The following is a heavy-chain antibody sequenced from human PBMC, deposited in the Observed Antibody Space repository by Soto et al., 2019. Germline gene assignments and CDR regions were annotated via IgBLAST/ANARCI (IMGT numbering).Heavy chain of an antibody. D-gene: IGHD3-3*01. J-gene: IGHJ4*02. CDR3: ARHVSFLSGYYSGRGVRFDY. CDR2: IYYSGST. CDR1: GGSISSSSYY. V-gene: IGHV4-39*01. Sequence: QLQLQESGPGLVKPSETLSLTCTVSGGSISSSSYYWGWIRQPPGKGLEWIGSIYYSGSTYYNPSLKSRVTISVDTSKNQFSLKLSSVTAADTAVYYCARHVSFLSGYYSGRGVRFDYWGQGTLVTVSS.